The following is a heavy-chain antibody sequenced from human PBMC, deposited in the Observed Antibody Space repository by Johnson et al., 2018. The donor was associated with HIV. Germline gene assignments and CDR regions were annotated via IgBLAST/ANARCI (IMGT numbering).Heavy chain of an antibody. CDR3: AKTAAADAFDI. CDR1: GFTFSSYT. J-gene: IGHJ3*02. CDR2: ISSNGGST. V-gene: IGHV3-64*01. Sequence: VQLVESGGGVVQPGRSLRLSCVASGFTFSSYTLHWVRQAPGKGLEYVSAISSNGGSTYYANSVKGRFTISRDNSKNTLYLQMGNLRADDMAVYYCAKTAAADAFDIWGQGTMVTVSS. D-gene: IGHD2-2*01.